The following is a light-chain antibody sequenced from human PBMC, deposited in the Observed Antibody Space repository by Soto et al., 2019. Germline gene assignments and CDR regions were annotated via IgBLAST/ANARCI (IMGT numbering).Light chain of an antibody. Sequence: EIVLRQSSATLSMSPGERATLSCRASQNIDNFLVWYQQKPGQAPRLLIYDASKRATGIPARFSGSGSGTDFTLTISSLEPEDFAVYYCQQRYTLITFGPGTKVEIK. CDR2: DAS. V-gene: IGKV3-11*01. CDR3: QQRYTLIT. J-gene: IGKJ3*01. CDR1: QNIDNF.